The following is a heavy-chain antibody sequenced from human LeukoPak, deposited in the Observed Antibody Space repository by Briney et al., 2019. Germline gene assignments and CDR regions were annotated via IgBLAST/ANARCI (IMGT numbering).Heavy chain of an antibody. D-gene: IGHD4-23*01. CDR1: GYTFTSYG. V-gene: IGHV1-18*01. CDR3: AREGDYGGGLDFDY. J-gene: IGHJ4*02. Sequence: ASVNDSCKASGYTFTSYGISWVRQAPGQGLEWMGWISAYNGNTNYAQKLQGRVTMTTDTSTSTAYMELRSLGSDDTAVYYCAREGDYGGGLDFDYWGQGTLVTVSS. CDR2: ISAYNGNT.